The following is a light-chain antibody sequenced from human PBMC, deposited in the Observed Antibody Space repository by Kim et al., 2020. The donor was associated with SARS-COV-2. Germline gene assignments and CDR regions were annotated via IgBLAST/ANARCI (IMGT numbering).Light chain of an antibody. CDR3: QQYGSSPRVT. Sequence: EIVLTQSPGTLSLSPGERATLSCRASQSVSSSYLAWYQQKPGQAPRLLIYGASSRATGIPDRFSGSGSGTDFTLTISRLEPEDFAVYYCQQYGSSPRVTFGEATRLGIK. CDR1: QSVSSSY. CDR2: GAS. J-gene: IGKJ5*01. V-gene: IGKV3-20*01.